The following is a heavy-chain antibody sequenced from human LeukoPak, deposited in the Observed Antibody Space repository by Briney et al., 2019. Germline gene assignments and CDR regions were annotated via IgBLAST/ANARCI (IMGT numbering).Heavy chain of an antibody. V-gene: IGHV7-4-1*02. J-gene: IGHJ4*02. D-gene: IGHD5-18*01. Sequence: ASVKVSCKPSGYTFTSYAISWVRQAPGQGLEWMGWINTNTGNPTYAQGFTGRYVFSLDTSVSTAYLQISGLKADDTAVYYCGRDPKLGIRVYTYGYIDYWGQGTLVTVSS. CDR1: GYTFTSYA. CDR2: INTNTGNP. CDR3: GRDPKLGIRVYTYGYIDY.